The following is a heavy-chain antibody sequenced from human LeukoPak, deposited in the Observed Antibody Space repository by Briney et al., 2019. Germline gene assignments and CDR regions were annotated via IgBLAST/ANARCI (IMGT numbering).Heavy chain of an antibody. CDR1: GFSLSTSGMC. D-gene: IGHD6-19*01. V-gene: IGHV2-70*11. J-gene: IGHJ4*02. CDR3: ARIRNDLYSSGWYFDY. CDR2: IDWDDDK. Sequence: SGPALVKPTQTLTLTCTFSGFSLSTSGMCVSWIRQPPGKALEWLARIDWDDDKYYSTSLKTRLTISKDTSKNQVVLTMTNMDPVDTATYYCARIRNDLYSSGWYFDYWGQGTLVTVSS.